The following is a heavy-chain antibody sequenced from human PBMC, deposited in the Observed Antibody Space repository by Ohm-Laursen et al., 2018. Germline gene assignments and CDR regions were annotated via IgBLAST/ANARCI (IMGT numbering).Heavy chain of an antibody. CDR1: GFTFSSFY. D-gene: IGHD4-23*01. CDR3: AKDGPYGGNEPYYFDY. CDR2: ISGSGGST. J-gene: IGHJ4*02. Sequence: SLRLSCAASGFTFSSFYLNWVRQTPGKGLEWVSVISGSGGSTNYGDSAKGRFTISRDNAKNTLYLEMNSLRAEDTAVYYCAKDGPYGGNEPYYFDYWGQGTLVTVSS. V-gene: IGHV3-23*01.